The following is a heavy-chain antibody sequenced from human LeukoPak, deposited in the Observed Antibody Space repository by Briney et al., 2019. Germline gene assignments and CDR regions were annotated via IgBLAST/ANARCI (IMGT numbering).Heavy chain of an antibody. D-gene: IGHD5-18*01. CDR1: GGSISGYY. Sequence: SETLSLTCTVSGGSISGYYWSWLRQPPGKGLEWIGYIYYSGSTNYNPSLKSRVTISVDTSKNQFSLKLSSVTAADTAVYYCAGVDTAMATMGYWGQGTLVTVSS. J-gene: IGHJ4*02. CDR2: IYYSGST. V-gene: IGHV4-59*01. CDR3: AGVDTAMATMGY.